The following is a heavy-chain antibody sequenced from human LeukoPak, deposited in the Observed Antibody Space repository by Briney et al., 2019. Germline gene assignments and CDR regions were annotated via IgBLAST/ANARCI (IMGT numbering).Heavy chain of an antibody. CDR2: IYYSGST. D-gene: IGHD2-15*01. CDR1: GGSISSYY. V-gene: IGHV4-59*01. Sequence: SETLSLTCTVSGGSISSYYWSWIRQPPGKGLEWIGYIYYSGSTNYNPSLKSRVTISVDTSKNQFSLKLSSVTAADTAVYYCARGYCSGGSCYYYDAFDIWGQGTMVTVSS. J-gene: IGHJ3*02. CDR3: ARGYCSGGSCYYYDAFDI.